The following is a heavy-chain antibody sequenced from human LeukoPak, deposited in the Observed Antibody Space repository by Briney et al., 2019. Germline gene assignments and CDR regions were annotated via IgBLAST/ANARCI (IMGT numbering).Heavy chain of an antibody. CDR2: ISYDGSNK. D-gene: IGHD3-10*01. CDR1: GFTFSSYA. V-gene: IGHV3-30*04. J-gene: IGHJ5*02. CDR3: ARERSITMVRGVIDRPNWFDP. Sequence: GGSLRLSCAASGFTFSSYAMHWVRQAPGKGLEWVAVISYDGSNKYYADSVKGRFTISRDNSKNTLYLQMNSLRAEDTAVYYCARERSITMVRGVIDRPNWFDPWGQGTLVTVSS.